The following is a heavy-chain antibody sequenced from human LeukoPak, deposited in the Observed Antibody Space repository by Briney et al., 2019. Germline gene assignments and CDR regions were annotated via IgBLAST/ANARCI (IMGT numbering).Heavy chain of an antibody. Sequence: GRSLRLSCAASGFTFNIYGMHWVRQDPGKGLEWVAIIWADGNKKLYADSVKGRFTISRDNAKTSLYLQMNSLRAEDTALYYCARHIAAAGTNWFDPWGQGTLVTVSS. CDR3: ARHIAAAGTNWFDP. J-gene: IGHJ5*02. CDR1: GFTFNIYG. CDR2: IWADGNKK. D-gene: IGHD6-13*01. V-gene: IGHV3-33*01.